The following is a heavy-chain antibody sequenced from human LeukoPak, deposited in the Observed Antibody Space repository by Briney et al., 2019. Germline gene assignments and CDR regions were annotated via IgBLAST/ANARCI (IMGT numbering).Heavy chain of an antibody. CDR3: AKGSYDVHYYGMDV. Sequence: SGGSLRLSCAASGFTFSSYAMGWVRQAPGKGLEWVSAISGSGGSTYYADSVKGRFTISRDNSKNTLYLQMNSLRAEDTAVYYCAKGSYDVHYYGMDVWGQGTTVTVSS. J-gene: IGHJ6*02. CDR2: ISGSGGST. V-gene: IGHV3-23*01. D-gene: IGHD3-10*02. CDR1: GFTFSSYA.